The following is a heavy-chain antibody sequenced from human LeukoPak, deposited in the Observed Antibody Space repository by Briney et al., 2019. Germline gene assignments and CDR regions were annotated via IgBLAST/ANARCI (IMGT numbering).Heavy chain of an antibody. J-gene: IGHJ4*02. Sequence: GGSLRLSCAPSGFTFDDYAMHWVRQASGKGLEWVSLISGDGGSTYYADSVKGRFTISRDNSKNSLYLQMNSLRTEDTALYYCAKDGDYDSIWTFDYWGQGTLVTVSS. CDR2: ISGDGGST. V-gene: IGHV3-43*02. D-gene: IGHD3-22*01. CDR3: AKDGDYDSIWTFDY. CDR1: GFTFDDYA.